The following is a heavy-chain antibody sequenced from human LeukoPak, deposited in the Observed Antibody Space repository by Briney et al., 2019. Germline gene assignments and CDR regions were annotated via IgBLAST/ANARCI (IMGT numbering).Heavy chain of an antibody. CDR1: GYTFTGYY. D-gene: IGHD6-19*01. J-gene: IGHJ4*02. V-gene: IGHV1-2*02. Sequence: ASVKVSCKASGYTFTGYYMHWVRQAPGQGLEWMGWINPNSGGTNYAQKFQGRVTMTRDTPISTAYMELSRLRSDDTAVYYCARATYSSGWPDYWGQGTLVTVSS. CDR2: INPNSGGT. CDR3: ARATYSSGWPDY.